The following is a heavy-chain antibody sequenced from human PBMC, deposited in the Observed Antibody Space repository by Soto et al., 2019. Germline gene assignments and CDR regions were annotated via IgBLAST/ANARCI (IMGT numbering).Heavy chain of an antibody. CDR1: SASFTVYY. J-gene: IGHJ4*02. CDR3: ARDAGGPGDY. Sequence: SETLSLTCAVSSASFTVYYWSWIRQPPGKGLEWIGYIYYSGSTSYNPSLTSRVTLSADTSKNQFSLKLRSVTAADTAVYYCARDAGGPGDYWGQGVLVTVSS. CDR2: IYYSGST. D-gene: IGHD2-15*01. V-gene: IGHV4-59*01.